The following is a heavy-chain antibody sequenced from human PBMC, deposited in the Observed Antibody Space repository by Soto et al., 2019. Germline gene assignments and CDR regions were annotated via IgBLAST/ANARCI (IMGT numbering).Heavy chain of an antibody. CDR1: GGSVSTRGYY. V-gene: IGHV4-39*01. CDR3: ARQTKDYYDTSGYYIN. D-gene: IGHD3-22*01. J-gene: IGHJ4*02. CDR2: IYSSGSA. Sequence: PSETLSLTCTVSGGSVSTRGYYWAWIRQPPGKGLEWIGSIYSSGSAFYNPSLNSRVTISVDTSKNHFSLKLSSVTAADTAVYYCARQTKDYYDTSGYYINWGQGTLVTVSS.